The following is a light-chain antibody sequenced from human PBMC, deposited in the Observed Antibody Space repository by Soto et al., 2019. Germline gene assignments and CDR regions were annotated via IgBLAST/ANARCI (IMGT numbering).Light chain of an antibody. Sequence: QSALTQPPSASGTPGQRVTISCSGSSSNIGSNTVNWYQQLPGTAPKLLIYSNNQRPSGVPGRFSGSKSGTSASLAISGLQSEDEADYYCAAWDDSLNGYVFGTGTKVTDL. J-gene: IGLJ1*01. CDR1: SSNIGSNT. V-gene: IGLV1-44*01. CDR2: SNN. CDR3: AAWDDSLNGYV.